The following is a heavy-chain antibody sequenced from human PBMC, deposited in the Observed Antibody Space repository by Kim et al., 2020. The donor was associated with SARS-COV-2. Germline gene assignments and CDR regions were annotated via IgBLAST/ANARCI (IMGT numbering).Heavy chain of an antibody. J-gene: IGHJ4*02. CDR2: IWYDGSKK. Sequence: GGSLRLSCTVSGFTFSSYGFHWVRQAPGKGLEWVAVIWYDGSKKYYADSVKGRFTISRDNSKSTLYLQMNSLRAEDTAVYYCARDPATVTTYFDYWGQGTLVTVFS. CDR1: GFTFSSYG. V-gene: IGHV3-33*01. CDR3: ARDPATVTTYFDY. D-gene: IGHD4-17*01.